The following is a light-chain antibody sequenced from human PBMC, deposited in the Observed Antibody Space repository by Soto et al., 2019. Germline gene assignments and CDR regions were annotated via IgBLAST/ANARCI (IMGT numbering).Light chain of an antibody. CDR2: DAS. Sequence: ETVMTQSPATLSVSPGERATLSCRASQSVNSNLAWYQQKPGQAPRLLIYDASNRATGIPARFSGSGSGTDFTLTISSLEPEDSAVYYCQQRSNWPLTFGPGTKVDIK. CDR3: QQRSNWPLT. V-gene: IGKV3-11*01. CDR1: QSVNSN. J-gene: IGKJ3*01.